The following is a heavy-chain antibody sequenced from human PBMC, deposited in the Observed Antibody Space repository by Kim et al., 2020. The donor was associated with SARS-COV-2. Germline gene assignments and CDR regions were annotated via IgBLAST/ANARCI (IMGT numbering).Heavy chain of an antibody. CDR2: ISGSGGST. D-gene: IGHD3-3*01. Sequence: GGSLRLSCAASGFTFSSYAMSWVRQAPGKGLEWVSAISGSGGSTYYADSVKGRFTISRDNSKNTLYLQMNSLRAEDTAVYYCAKDDRPGYDFWSGYYPGWFDPWGQGTLVTVSS. J-gene: IGHJ5*02. CDR3: AKDDRPGYDFWSGYYPGWFDP. V-gene: IGHV3-23*01. CDR1: GFTFSSYA.